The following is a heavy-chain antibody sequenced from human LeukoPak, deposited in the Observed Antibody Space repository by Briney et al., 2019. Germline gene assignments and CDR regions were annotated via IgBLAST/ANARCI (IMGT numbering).Heavy chain of an antibody. CDR2: MYYTGST. J-gene: IGHJ6*01. Sequence: SETLSLTCSVSGGSISSDYWSWIRQTPGKGLEWIGYMYYTGSTNYNPSFKSRLTISLATSKTQFSLKLNSVTPADTAVYYFASVSVVYGIDVWGQGTTITVSS. CDR1: GGSISSDY. CDR3: ASVSVVYGIDV. V-gene: IGHV4-59*12.